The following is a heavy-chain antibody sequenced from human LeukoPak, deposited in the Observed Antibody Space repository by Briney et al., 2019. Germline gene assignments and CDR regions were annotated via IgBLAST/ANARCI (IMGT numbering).Heavy chain of an antibody. V-gene: IGHV3-21*04. J-gene: IGHJ4*02. CDR3: AKDRIVARNY. D-gene: IGHD2-15*01. Sequence: GRSLRLSCAASGLTFSSYSMNWVRQAPGKGLEWVSSISSSSSYIYYADSVKGRFTISRDNAKNTLYLQMNSLRGEDTAVYYCAKDRIVARNYWGQGTLVTVSS. CDR1: GLTFSSYS. CDR2: ISSSSSYI.